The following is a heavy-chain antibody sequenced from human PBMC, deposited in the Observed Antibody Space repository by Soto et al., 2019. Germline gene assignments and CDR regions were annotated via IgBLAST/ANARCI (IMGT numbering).Heavy chain of an antibody. CDR2: IRNKVYSYST. J-gene: IGHJ4*02. Sequence: GGSLRLSCTLSGFTFGDHYVDWVRQAPGEGLEWIGRIRNKVYSYSTTFAACVKGRFTISRDDSSNSVYLQMNSLKTEDTAVYYCSIGRKIFDSWGQGTLVTVSS. CDR3: SIGRKIFDS. CDR1: GFTFGDHY. V-gene: IGHV3-72*01.